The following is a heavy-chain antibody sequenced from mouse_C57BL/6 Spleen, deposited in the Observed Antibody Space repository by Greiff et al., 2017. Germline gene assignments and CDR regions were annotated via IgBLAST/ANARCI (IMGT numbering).Heavy chain of an antibody. V-gene: IGHV1-9*01. CDR3: ARSGSRGYFDV. CDR2: ILPGSGST. D-gene: IGHD1-1*01. Sequence: VKLVESGAELMKPGASVKLSCKATGYTFTGYWIEWVKQRPGHGLEWIGEILPGSGSTNYNEKFKGKATSTADTSSNTAYMQLSSLTKEDSAIYYCARSGSRGYFDVWGTGTTGTVTS. J-gene: IGHJ1*03. CDR1: GYTFTGYW.